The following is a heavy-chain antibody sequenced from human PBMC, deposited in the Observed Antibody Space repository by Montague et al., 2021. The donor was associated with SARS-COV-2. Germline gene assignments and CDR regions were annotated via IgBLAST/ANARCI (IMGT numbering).Heavy chain of an antibody. CDR1: GFTFSSYA. V-gene: IGHV3-23*03. D-gene: IGHD3-22*01. Sequence: SLRLSCAASGFTFSSYAMSWVRQAPGKGLEWVSVIHSGGSSTYYADSVKGRFTISRDNSKNTLYLQMNSLRAEDTAVYYCAKSRGIRYDSSGYYYPLDYWGQGTLVTVSS. J-gene: IGHJ4*02. CDR2: IHSGGSST. CDR3: AKSRGIRYDSSGYYYPLDY.